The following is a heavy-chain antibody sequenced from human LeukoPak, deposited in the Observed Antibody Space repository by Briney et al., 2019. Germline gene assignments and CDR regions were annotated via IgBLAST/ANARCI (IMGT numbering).Heavy chain of an antibody. Sequence: ASVKVSCNVSGYTLTELSMHWVRQAPGKGLEWMGGFDPEDGETIYAQKFQGRVTMTEDTSTDTAYMELSSLRSEDTAVYYCATVGYYYDSSGYPYYFDYWGQGTLVTVSS. V-gene: IGHV1-24*01. D-gene: IGHD3-22*01. CDR2: FDPEDGET. CDR1: GYTLTELS. CDR3: ATVGYYYDSSGYPYYFDY. J-gene: IGHJ4*02.